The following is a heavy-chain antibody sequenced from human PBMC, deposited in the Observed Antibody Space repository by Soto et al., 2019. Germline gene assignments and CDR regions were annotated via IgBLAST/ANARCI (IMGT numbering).Heavy chain of an antibody. CDR3: AKCDVLMTTSGGWCNGFDP. V-gene: IGHV3-23*01. CDR2: ISGSGGNT. CDR1: GFTFSTFA. Sequence: EVQLLESGGSLVQPGGSLRLSCAASGFTFSTFAMNWVRQAPGEGLEWVSSISGSGGNTQYADSVKGRVTISRDNSKDGLYLQMNTLRAEDTAVYYCAKCDVLMTTSGGWCNGFDPWGQGTLVIVSS. J-gene: IGHJ5*02. D-gene: IGHD2-21*01.